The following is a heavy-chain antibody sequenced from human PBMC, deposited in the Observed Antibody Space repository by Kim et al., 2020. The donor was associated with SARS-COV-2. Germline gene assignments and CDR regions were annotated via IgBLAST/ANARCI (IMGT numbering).Heavy chain of an antibody. V-gene: IGHV3-23*01. J-gene: IGHJ3*02. D-gene: IGHD6-25*01. CDR3: AKVAASITSSSRDI. Sequence: AESVKGRFTISIDNSKKTLYLQMSSLRAEDTAVYYCAKVAASITSSSRDIWGQGTMVTVSS.